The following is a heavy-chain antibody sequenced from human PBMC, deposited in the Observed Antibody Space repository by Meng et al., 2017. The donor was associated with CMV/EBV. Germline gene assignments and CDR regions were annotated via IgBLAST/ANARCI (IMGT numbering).Heavy chain of an antibody. CDR1: GYTLTSYF. Sequence: GQLGQSGGDVKKPGASVKVSCKESGYTLTSYFMHWVRQAPGQGIDWMGIINPSGGSTSYAQKFQGRVTMTRDTSTSTVYMELSSLRSEDTAVYYCAEGDYGDAQVWGQGTLVTVSS. CDR3: AEGDYGDAQV. J-gene: IGHJ4*02. V-gene: IGHV1-46*01. D-gene: IGHD4-17*01. CDR2: INPSGGST.